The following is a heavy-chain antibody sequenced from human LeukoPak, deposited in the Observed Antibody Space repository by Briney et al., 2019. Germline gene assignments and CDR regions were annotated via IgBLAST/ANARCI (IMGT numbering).Heavy chain of an antibody. J-gene: IGHJ4*02. D-gene: IGHD3-16*01. V-gene: IGHV3-49*04. CDR1: GFTFGDYA. Sequence: GGSLRLSCTTSGFTFGDYAMSGVRQAPGRGMEWVGFIRSKAYGGTTEYAASVKGRFTISRDDSRRIVYLQMNSLKTEDTAVYYCTREGRGSDAFDYWGQGTLVTVSS. CDR2: IRSKAYGGTT. CDR3: TREGRGSDAFDY.